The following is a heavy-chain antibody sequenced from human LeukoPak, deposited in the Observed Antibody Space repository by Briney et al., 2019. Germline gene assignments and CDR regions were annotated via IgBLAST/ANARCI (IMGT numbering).Heavy chain of an antibody. CDR2: MNPNSGNT. CDR1: GYTFTSYD. CDR3: ARGPPSPTYLYR. J-gene: IGHJ4*02. D-gene: IGHD2-2*02. Sequence: ASVKVSCKASGYTFTSYDINWVRQATGQGLEWMGWMNPNSGNTGYAQKFQGRVTMTRNTSISTAYMELSGLRSEDTAVYYCARGPPSPTYLYRWGQGTLVTVSS. V-gene: IGHV1-8*01.